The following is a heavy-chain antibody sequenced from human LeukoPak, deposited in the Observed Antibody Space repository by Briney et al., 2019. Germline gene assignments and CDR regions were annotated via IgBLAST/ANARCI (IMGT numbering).Heavy chain of an antibody. D-gene: IGHD2-2*01. J-gene: IGHJ6*02. CDR3: ARGPPAKPGTGYYYGMDV. Sequence: PSETLSLTCTVSGGSISSSSSYWVWIRQPPGKGLEWIGTIYYSGKTYYSPSLKSRVTISVDTSKNHFSLKSYSVTAADTAVYYCARGPPAKPGTGYYYGMDVWGQGTTVTVSS. CDR2: IYYSGKT. V-gene: IGHV4-39*02. CDR1: GGSISSSSSY.